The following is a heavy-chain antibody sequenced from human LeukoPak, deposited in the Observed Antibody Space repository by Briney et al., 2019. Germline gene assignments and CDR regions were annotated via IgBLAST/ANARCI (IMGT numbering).Heavy chain of an antibody. CDR1: GFTFSRSW. CDR3: ARDLDY. J-gene: IGHJ4*02. V-gene: IGHV3-53*01. Sequence: GGSLRLSCVASGFTFSRSWMSWVRQAPGKGLEWVPVIYSGGSTYYADSVKGRFTISRDNSKNTLYLQMNSLRAEDTAVYYCARDLDYWGQGTLVTVSS. CDR2: IYSGGST.